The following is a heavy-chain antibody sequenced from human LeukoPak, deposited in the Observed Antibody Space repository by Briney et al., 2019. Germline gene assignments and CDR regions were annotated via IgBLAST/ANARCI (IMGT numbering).Heavy chain of an antibody. V-gene: IGHV1-18*01. J-gene: IGHJ4*02. CDR3: ARTPHTDHGDYASTDY. CDR1: GYTFTSYG. Sequence: ASVKVSCKAPGYTFTSYGISWVRQAPGEGLEWMGWISAYNGRTYYAHNLQGRVTMTTDTATSTAYMELRSLRSDDTAVYYCARTPHTDHGDYASTDYWGQGTLVTVSS. CDR2: ISAYNGRT. D-gene: IGHD4-17*01.